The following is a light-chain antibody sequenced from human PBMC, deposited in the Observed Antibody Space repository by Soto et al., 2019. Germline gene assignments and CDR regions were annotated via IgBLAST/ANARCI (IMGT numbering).Light chain of an antibody. CDR1: QGVSTN. CDR2: GAS. Sequence: ETVMTQSPDTLSVSPGESATLSCRASQGVSTNLAWFHQKPGQTPRLVLYGASKRATGIPARFSGSGSGRHFPLTISSLQSEDFGVYYCQQLSNWPPLTFGGGTKVDIK. V-gene: IGKV3-15*01. J-gene: IGKJ4*01. CDR3: QQLSNWPPLT.